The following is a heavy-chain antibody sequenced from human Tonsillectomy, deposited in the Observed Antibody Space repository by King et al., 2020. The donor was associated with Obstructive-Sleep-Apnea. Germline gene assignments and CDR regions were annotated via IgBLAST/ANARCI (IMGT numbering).Heavy chain of an antibody. V-gene: IGHV3-30*02. J-gene: IGHJ4*02. Sequence: VQLVESGGGVVQPGGSLILSCAAAGFSFSTYGMHWVRQAPGKGLEWVAFIGYDGNKKYYEDSVKGRFTISRDNSKNMLYLQMNSPRVEDTAVYYCAKDGTTVVESPYFDYWGQGTLVTVSS. D-gene: IGHD4-23*01. CDR1: GFSFSTYG. CDR3: AKDGTTVVESPYFDY. CDR2: IGYDGNKK.